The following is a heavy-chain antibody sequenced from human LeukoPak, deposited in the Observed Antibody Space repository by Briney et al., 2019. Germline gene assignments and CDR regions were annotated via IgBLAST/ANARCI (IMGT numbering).Heavy chain of an antibody. D-gene: IGHD1-26*01. CDR2: IYYSGST. Sequence: PSETLSLTCTVSGGSISSYYWSWIRQPPGKGLEWLGYIYYSGSTNFNPSLKRRVTISVDTSKNQFSLKLNSVTAPDTAVYLRASSGTKVPNHYYYYYLDGWGKGTTVTVSS. CDR1: GGSISSYY. V-gene: IGHV4-59*08. J-gene: IGHJ6*03. CDR3: ASSGTKVPNHYYYYYLDG.